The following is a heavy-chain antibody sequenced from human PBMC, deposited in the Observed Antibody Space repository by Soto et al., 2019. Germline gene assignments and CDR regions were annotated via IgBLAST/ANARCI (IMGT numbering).Heavy chain of an antibody. Sequence: EVQLVESGGGLVKPGGSLRLSCAASGFTFSSYSMNWVRQAPGKGLGWASSISSSSSYIYYADSVKGRFTISRDNAKNSLYLQMNSLRAEDTAVYYCARGYHYYDSSGYDKWDAFDIWGQGTMVTVSS. D-gene: IGHD3-22*01. V-gene: IGHV3-21*01. J-gene: IGHJ3*02. CDR3: ARGYHYYDSSGYDKWDAFDI. CDR1: GFTFSSYS. CDR2: ISSSSSYI.